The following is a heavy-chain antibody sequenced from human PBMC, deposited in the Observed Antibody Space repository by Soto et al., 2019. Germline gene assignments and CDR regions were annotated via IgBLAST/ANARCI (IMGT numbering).Heavy chain of an antibody. Sequence: EVQLVESGGGLVQPGGSLRLSCAASGLTVSTNPMSWVRQAPGKGLEWVSVIYSGGGTHYAASVKGRFTISRDKSKNTVYLQMKNLRAEDTAVYYCARDGSGYWGQGTLVTVSS. CDR1: GLTVSTNP. J-gene: IGHJ4*02. V-gene: IGHV3-66*01. CDR2: IYSGGGT. CDR3: ARDGSGY.